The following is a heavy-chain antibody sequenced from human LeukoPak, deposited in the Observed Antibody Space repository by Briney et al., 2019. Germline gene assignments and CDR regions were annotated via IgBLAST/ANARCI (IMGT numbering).Heavy chain of an antibody. CDR2: ISGSGCRT. Sequence: PGWSLRLSCAVSVFTLSNYGMSWVRQAPGKGLEGVATISGSGCRTYYADSVNGRFTISRDNSKNTLYLQMNSLRDEDTAVYYCAKDDSGSYYPYYYYMDVWGKGTTVNISS. CDR3: AKDDSGSYYPYYYYMDV. J-gene: IGHJ6*03. D-gene: IGHD1-26*01. V-gene: IGHV3-23*01. CDR1: VFTLSNYG.